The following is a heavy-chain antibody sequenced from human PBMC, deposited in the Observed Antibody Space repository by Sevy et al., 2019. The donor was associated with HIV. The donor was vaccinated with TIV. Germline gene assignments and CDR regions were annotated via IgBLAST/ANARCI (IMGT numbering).Heavy chain of an antibody. CDR3: AREDIVLGEDNYYGIDV. CDR1: GFSVSSNY. CDR2: IHSGGKI. D-gene: IGHD2-15*01. V-gene: IGHV3-53*01. Sequence: GGSLRLSCAASGFSVSSNYMSWVRQAPGKGPEWVSVIHSGGKISYADSAQGRFTISRDNSKNTLYLQMNSLRAEDTAVYYCAREDIVLGEDNYYGIDVWGQGTTVTVSS. J-gene: IGHJ6*02.